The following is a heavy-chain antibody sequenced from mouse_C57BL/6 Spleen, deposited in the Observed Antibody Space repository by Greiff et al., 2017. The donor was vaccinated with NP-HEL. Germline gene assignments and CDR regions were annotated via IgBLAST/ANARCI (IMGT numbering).Heavy chain of an antibody. V-gene: IGHV1-15*01. Sequence: VHLVESGAELVRPGASVTLSCKASGYTFTDYEMHWVKQTPVHGLEWIGAIDPETGGTAYNQKFKGKAILTADKSSSTAYMELRSLTSEDSAVYYCTRGGLLRYFDYWGQGTTLTVSS. CDR3: TRGGLLRYFDY. J-gene: IGHJ2*01. CDR2: IDPETGGT. CDR1: GYTFTDYE. D-gene: IGHD1-1*01.